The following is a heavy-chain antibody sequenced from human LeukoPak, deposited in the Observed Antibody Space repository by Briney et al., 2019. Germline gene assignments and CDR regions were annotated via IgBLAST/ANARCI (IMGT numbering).Heavy chain of an antibody. CDR3: ASHRITIFGVVAPFDP. CDR2: IYTSGST. CDR1: GGSISSGSYY. Sequence: SETLSLTCTVSGGSISSGSYYWSWIRQPAGKGLEWIGRIYTSGSTNYNPSLKSRVTISVDTSKNQFSLKLSSVTAADTAVYYCASHRITIFGVVAPFDPWGQGTLVTVSS. J-gene: IGHJ5*02. D-gene: IGHD3-3*01. V-gene: IGHV4-61*02.